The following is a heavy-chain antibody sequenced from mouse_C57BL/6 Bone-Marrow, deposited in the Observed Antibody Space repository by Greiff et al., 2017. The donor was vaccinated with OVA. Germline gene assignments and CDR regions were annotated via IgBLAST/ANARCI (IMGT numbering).Heavy chain of an antibody. Sequence: VQLQQSGPELVKPGASVKISCKASGYSFTDYNMNWVKQSNGKSLEWIGVINPNYGTTSYNQKFKGKATLTVDQSSSAAYMQLNSLTSEDAAVYYCAFYYGSSYRYFDVWGTGTTVTVSS. CDR3: AFYYGSSYRYFDV. V-gene: IGHV1-39*01. D-gene: IGHD1-1*01. CDR1: GYSFTDYN. J-gene: IGHJ1*03. CDR2: INPNYGTT.